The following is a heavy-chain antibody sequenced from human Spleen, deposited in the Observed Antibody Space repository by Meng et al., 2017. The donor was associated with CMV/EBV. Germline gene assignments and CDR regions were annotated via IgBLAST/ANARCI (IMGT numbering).Heavy chain of an antibody. CDR1: GGSISSSSYY. CDR3: ARAYDYSNYFDY. V-gene: IGHV4-39*07. J-gene: IGHJ4*02. Sequence: GSLRLSCTVSGGSISSSSYYWGWIRQPPGKGLEWIGSIYYSGSTYYNPSLKSRVTISVDTSKNQFSLKLSSVTAADTAVYYCARAYDYSNYFDYWGQGTLVTVSS. CDR2: IYYSGST. D-gene: IGHD4-11*01.